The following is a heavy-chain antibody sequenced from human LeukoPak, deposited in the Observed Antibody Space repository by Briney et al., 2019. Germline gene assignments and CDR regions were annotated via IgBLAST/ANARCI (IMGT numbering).Heavy chain of an antibody. Sequence: GGSLRLSCAVSGFTFSSYEMNWVRQAPGKGLEWVSSISSSSSYIYYADSVKGRFTISRDNAKNSLYLQMNSLRAEDTAVYYCASNDGSYWGQGTLVTVSS. V-gene: IGHV3-21*01. CDR1: GFTFSSYE. D-gene: IGHD3-22*01. J-gene: IGHJ4*02. CDR2: ISSSSSYI. CDR3: ASNDGSY.